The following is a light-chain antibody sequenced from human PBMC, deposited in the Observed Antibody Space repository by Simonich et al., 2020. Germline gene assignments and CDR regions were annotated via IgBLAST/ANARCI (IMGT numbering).Light chain of an antibody. J-gene: IGKJ4*01. CDR1: QSVLYSSNNKNY. Sequence: DIVMNQSPDALAVSLGERATINCKSSQSVLYSSNNKNYLAWYQQKPGQPPKLLIYWASTRESGVPDRFRGSGSGTDFTLTISSLQAEDVAVYYCQQYYSTPLTFGGGTKVEIK. V-gene: IGKV4-1*01. CDR2: WAS. CDR3: QQYYSTPLT.